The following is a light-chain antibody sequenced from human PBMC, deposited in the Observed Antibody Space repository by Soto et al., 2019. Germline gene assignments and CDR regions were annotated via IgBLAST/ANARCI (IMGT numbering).Light chain of an antibody. Sequence: EIVLTQSPGTLSLSPGERATLSCRASQTLTSSYLARYQQKPGQAPRLLIFGSSSRDPGIPDRFSGSGSGTDFTLTISRLEPEDFEVYSCQQYVTSTLTFGGGTKVEVK. CDR3: QQYVTSTLT. V-gene: IGKV3-20*01. CDR1: QTLTSSY. CDR2: GSS. J-gene: IGKJ4*01.